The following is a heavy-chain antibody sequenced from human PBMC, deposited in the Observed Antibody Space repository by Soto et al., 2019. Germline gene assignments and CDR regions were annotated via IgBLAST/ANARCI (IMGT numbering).Heavy chain of an antibody. J-gene: IGHJ5*02. D-gene: IGHD2-21*02. CDR2: VYYTGST. Sequence: PSETLSLTCTVSGASVRSTDYYWSWIRQAPGKGLEWIGYVYYTGSTYYNPSLMSRLTISVDTPKNQFSLQLPSVTAAAAAVYSCVRTAGEGDVVPHWFGRWGKGTQVTVSS. CDR3: VRTAGEGDVVPHWFGR. CDR1: GASVRSTDYY. V-gene: IGHV4-30-4*01.